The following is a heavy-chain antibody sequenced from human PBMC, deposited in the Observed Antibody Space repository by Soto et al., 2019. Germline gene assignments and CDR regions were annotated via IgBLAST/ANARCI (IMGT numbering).Heavy chain of an antibody. Sequence: GASVKVSCKASGYSFTGYGINWVRHAPGQGLEWMGWISTYNGNANYAQSLQGRVTMTTDTSTSTAYMELRSLTSDDTAVYFCARDPNVYSRSSFGENWGQGTLVTVSS. J-gene: IGHJ4*02. D-gene: IGHD6-6*01. CDR2: ISTYNGNA. V-gene: IGHV1-18*01. CDR3: ARDPNVYSRSSFGEN. CDR1: GYSFTGYG.